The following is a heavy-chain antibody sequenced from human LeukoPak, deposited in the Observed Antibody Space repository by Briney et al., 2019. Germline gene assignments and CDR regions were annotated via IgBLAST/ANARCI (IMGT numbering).Heavy chain of an antibody. D-gene: IGHD6-13*01. CDR3: ATPPSYSSSGLVLRY. J-gene: IGHJ4*02. CDR1: GYSFTSYW. CDR2: IYPGDSDT. V-gene: IGHV5-51*01. Sequence: GESLKISCKGSGYSFTSYWIGWVRQMPGKGLEWMGIIYPGDSDTRYSPSFQGQVTVSADKSISTAYLQWSSLKASDTAMYYCATPPSYSSSGLVLRYWGQGTLVTASS.